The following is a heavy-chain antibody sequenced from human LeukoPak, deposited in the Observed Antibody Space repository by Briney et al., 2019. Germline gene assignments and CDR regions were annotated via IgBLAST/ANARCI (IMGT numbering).Heavy chain of an antibody. CDR3: AKPVAGTRYFDY. V-gene: IGHV3-23*01. J-gene: IGHJ4*02. Sequence: GGSLRLSCAVSGFTFSSSAMSWVRQAPGKGLGWVSTISGSGGTTYYADSVKGRFTISRDNSKNTLYLQMNSLRAEDTTVYYCAKPVAGTRYFDYWGQGTLVTVS. CDR2: ISGSGGTT. D-gene: IGHD6-19*01. CDR1: GFTFSSSA.